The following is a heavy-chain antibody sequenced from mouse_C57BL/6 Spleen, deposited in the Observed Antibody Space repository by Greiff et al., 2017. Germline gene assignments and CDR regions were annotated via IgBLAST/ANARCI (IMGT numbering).Heavy chain of an antibody. CDR1: GFNIKDDY. D-gene: IGHD1-1*01. CDR2: IDPENGDT. CDR3: TSHYYGSSYDCY. V-gene: IGHV14-4*01. Sequence: VQLQQSGAELVRPGASVKLSCTASGFNIKDDYMHWVKQRPEQGLEWIGWIDPENGDTEYASKFQGKATITADTSSNTAYLQLSSLTSEDTAVYYCTSHYYGSSYDCYWGQGTTLTVSS. J-gene: IGHJ2*01.